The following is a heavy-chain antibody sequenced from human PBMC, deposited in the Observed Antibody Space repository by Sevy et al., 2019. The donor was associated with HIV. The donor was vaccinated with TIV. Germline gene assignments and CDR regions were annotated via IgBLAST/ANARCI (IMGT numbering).Heavy chain of an antibody. CDR3: AKDRGSSGWYYFDY. CDR1: GFTFDDYA. J-gene: IGHJ4*02. CDR2: ISWNSGSI. D-gene: IGHD6-19*01. Sequence: GGSLRISCAASGFTFDDYAMHWVRQAPGKGLEWVSGISWNSGSIGYADSVKGRFTISRDNAKNSLYLQMNSLRAEDTALYYCAKDRGSSGWYYFDYWGQGTLVTVSS. V-gene: IGHV3-9*01.